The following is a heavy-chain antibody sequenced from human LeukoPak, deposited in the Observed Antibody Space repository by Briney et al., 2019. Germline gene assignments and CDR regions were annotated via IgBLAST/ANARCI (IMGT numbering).Heavy chain of an antibody. J-gene: IGHJ4*02. CDR1: GFTFSRYA. D-gene: IGHD1-26*01. CDR3: VKDVGGSDAFDY. Sequence: GGSLRLSCSASGFTFSRYAMHWVRQAPGKGLEYVSGINDNGGRTHYGDSVKGRFSIPRDNSKNTLHLQMSTLRAEDTALYYCVKDVGGSDAFDYWGQGILATVAS. V-gene: IGHV3-64D*09. CDR2: INDNGGRT.